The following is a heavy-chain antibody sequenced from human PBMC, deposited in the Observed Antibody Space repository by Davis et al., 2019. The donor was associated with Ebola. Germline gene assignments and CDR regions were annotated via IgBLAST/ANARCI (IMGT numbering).Heavy chain of an antibody. CDR1: GFTFSSYA. CDR3: ARVPWTGDYSTFYWYFDL. V-gene: IGHV3-23*01. CDR2: ISGSGGST. Sequence: GGSLRLSCAASGFTFSSYAMSWVRQAPGKGLEWVSAISGSGGSTYYADSVKGRFTISRDKSKNTLNLQMNSLRADDTAVYYCARVPWTGDYSTFYWYFDLWGRGTLVTVSS. D-gene: IGHD4-11*01. J-gene: IGHJ2*01.